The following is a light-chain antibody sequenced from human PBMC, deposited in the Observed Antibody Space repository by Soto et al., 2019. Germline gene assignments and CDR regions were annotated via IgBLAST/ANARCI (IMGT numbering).Light chain of an antibody. CDR3: QSYDSSLSAYV. Sequence: SALTQPPSVSGAPGQRVTISCTGSSSNIGAGYDLHWYQQLPGTAPKLLIYTNSNRPSGVPDRFSGSKSGTSASLAITGLQAEDEADYYCQSYDSSLSAYVFGTGTKVTVL. V-gene: IGLV1-40*01. J-gene: IGLJ1*01. CDR2: TNS. CDR1: SSNIGAGYD.